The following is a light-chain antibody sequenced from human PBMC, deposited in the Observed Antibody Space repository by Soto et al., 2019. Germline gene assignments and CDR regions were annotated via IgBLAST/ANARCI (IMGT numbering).Light chain of an antibody. CDR1: QSVSSN. J-gene: IGKJ4*01. V-gene: IGKV3-15*01. Sequence: EIVMTQSPATLSVSPGERATLSCRASQSVSSNLAWYQQKSGQTPRLLIYGASTRATDIPARFSGSGSGTEFTLTISSLKSEDFAVYYCQQYDNWPLTFGGGTKVEIK. CDR2: GAS. CDR3: QQYDNWPLT.